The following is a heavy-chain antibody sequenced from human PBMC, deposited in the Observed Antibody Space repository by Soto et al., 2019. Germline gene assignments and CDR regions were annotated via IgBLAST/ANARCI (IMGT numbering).Heavy chain of an antibody. J-gene: IGHJ1*01. CDR3: AKTGYCSSTSCYGRYFQH. Sequence: PGRPMRLSCAASGGSSCSYAMSRIRQTQGKGLEWVSAISGSGGSTYYADSVKGRFTISRDNSKNTLYLQMNSLRAEDTAVYYCAKTGYCSSTSCYGRYFQHWGQGTLVTVSS. V-gene: IGHV3-23*01. CDR2: ISGSGGST. D-gene: IGHD2-2*03. CDR1: GGSSCSYA.